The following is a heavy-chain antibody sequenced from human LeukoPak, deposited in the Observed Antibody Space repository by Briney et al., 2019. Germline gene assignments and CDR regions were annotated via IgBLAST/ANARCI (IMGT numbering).Heavy chain of an antibody. J-gene: IGHJ4*02. D-gene: IGHD6-13*01. CDR1: GFTFSNAW. V-gene: IGHV3-15*01. CDR2: IKSKSDGGTT. CDR3: SRQQLVFDC. Sequence: PGGSLRLSRAASGFTFSNAWMSWVRQAPGKGLEWVGHIKSKSDGGTTDYAAPVKGRFTISRDDSKNTLYLQMNSLKTEDTAVYYCSRQQLVFDCWGLGTLVTVSS.